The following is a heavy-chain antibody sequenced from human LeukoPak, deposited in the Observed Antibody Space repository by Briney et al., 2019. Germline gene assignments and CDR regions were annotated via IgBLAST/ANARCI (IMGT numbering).Heavy chain of an antibody. D-gene: IGHD2-15*01. V-gene: IGHV4-34*01. CDR2: INHSGST. CDR3: ARRSVVAAMGWFDP. CDR1: GGSFSDYY. Sequence: PSETLSLTCAVYGGSFSDYYWSWIRQPPGKGLEWIGEINHSGSTYYNPSLKSRVTISVDTSKNQFSLKLSSVTAADTAVYYCARRSVVAAMGWFDPWGQGTLVTVSS. J-gene: IGHJ5*02.